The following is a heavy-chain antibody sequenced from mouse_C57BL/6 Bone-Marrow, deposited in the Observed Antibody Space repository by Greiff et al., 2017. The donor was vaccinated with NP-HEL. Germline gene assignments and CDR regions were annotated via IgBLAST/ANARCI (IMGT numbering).Heavy chain of an antibody. CDR1: GYTFTSYG. CDR3: ATIYYYGSSLAWFAY. CDR2: IYPRSGNT. V-gene: IGHV1-81*01. Sequence: QVQLKESGAELARPGASVKVSCKASGYTFTSYGISWVKQRTGQGLEWIGEIYPRSGNTYYNEKFKGKATLTADKSSSTAYMELRSLTSEDSAVYFCATIYYYGSSLAWFAYWGQGTLVTVSA. D-gene: IGHD1-1*01. J-gene: IGHJ3*01.